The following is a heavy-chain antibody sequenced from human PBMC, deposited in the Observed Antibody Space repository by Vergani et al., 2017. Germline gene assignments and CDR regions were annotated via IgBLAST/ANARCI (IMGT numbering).Heavy chain of an antibody. CDR2: ISGSGGST. D-gene: IGHD5-24*01. V-gene: IGHV3-23*04. J-gene: IGHJ6*02. CDR1: GFTFSSYA. Sequence: EVQLVESGGGLVQPGGSLRLSCAASGFTFSSYAMSWVRQAPGKGLEWVSAISGSGGSTYYADSVKGRFTISRDNSKNTLYLQMNSLRAEDTAVYYCARDWIRDGYNPYYYYGMDVWGQGTTVTVSS. CDR3: ARDWIRDGYNPYYYYGMDV.